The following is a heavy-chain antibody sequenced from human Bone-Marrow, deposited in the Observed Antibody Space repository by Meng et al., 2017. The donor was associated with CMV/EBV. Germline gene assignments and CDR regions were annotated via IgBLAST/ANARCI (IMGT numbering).Heavy chain of an antibody. V-gene: IGHV3-74*01. CDR1: GFTFSSYW. CDR2: INSGGSST. J-gene: IGHJ6*02. Sequence: GGSLRLSCAASGFTFSSYWMHWVRQAPGKGLVWVSRINSGGSSTSYADSVKGRFTISRDNAKNTLYLQMNSLRAEDTAVYYCARDRGAYYDFWSGYYGPYYYYGMDVWGQGTTVTVSS. CDR3: ARDRGAYYDFWSGYYGPYYYYGMDV. D-gene: IGHD3-3*01.